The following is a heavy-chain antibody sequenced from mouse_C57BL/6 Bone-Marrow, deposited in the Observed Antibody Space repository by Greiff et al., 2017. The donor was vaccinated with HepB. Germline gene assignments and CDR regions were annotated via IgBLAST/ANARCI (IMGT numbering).Heavy chain of an antibody. Sequence: EVQGVESGGGLVQPKGSLKLSCAASGFSFNTYAMNWVRQAPGKGLEWVARIRSKSNNYATYYADSVKDRFTISRDDSESMLYLQMNNLKTEDTAMYYCVGRHYYAMDYWGQGTSVTVSS. J-gene: IGHJ4*01. CDR1: GFSFNTYA. V-gene: IGHV10-1*01. CDR2: IRSKSNNYAT. CDR3: VGRHYYAMDY.